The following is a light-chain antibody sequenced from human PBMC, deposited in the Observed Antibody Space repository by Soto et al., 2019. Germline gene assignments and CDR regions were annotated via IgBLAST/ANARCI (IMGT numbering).Light chain of an antibody. CDR1: TSNIGTNT. CDR2: SNN. V-gene: IGLV1-44*01. J-gene: IGLJ2*01. Sequence: QSVLTQPPSASGAPGKTVTISCSGSTSNIGTNTVNWYQQLPGTAPKVLIYSNNQRPSGVPDRFSGSKSDTSASLAISGLRTEDETDYYCASWDDSLKGLVFGGGTKVTVL. CDR3: ASWDDSLKGLV.